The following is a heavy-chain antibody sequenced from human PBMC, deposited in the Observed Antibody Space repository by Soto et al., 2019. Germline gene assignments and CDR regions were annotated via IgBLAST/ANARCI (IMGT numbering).Heavy chain of an antibody. Sequence: SGPTLGNPTETLTLTCTVSGFSLSNARMGVSWIRQPPGKALEWLAHIFSNDEKSYSTSLKSRLTISKDTSKSQVVLTMTNMDPVDTATYYCARITKAVAVHRLNWFDPWGQGTLVTVSS. CDR1: GFSLSNARMG. D-gene: IGHD6-19*01. V-gene: IGHV2-26*01. J-gene: IGHJ5*02. CDR3: ARITKAVAVHRLNWFDP. CDR2: IFSNDEK.